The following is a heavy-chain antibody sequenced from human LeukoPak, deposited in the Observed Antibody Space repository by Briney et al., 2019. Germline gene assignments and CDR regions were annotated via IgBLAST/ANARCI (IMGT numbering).Heavy chain of an antibody. D-gene: IGHD6-19*01. Sequence: ASVKVSCKTSGYSFNTYGITWVRQAPGQGLEWMGWISGHSGDTQYARKFQGRATLTTDSSTNTAYMDLRALKSDDTAVYYCLRDASGWFLGVQEFHFWGQGTLVIVSS. V-gene: IGHV1-18*01. CDR1: GYSFNTYG. J-gene: IGHJ4*02. CDR3: LRDASGWFLGVQEFHF. CDR2: ISGHSGDT.